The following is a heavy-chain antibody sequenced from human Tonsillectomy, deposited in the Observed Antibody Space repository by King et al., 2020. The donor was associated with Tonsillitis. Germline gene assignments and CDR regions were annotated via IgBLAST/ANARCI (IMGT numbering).Heavy chain of an antibody. J-gene: IGHJ6*02. V-gene: IGHV3-48*02. CDR3: ARDLPATIFGVVTYGMDV. CDR1: GFTFSSYS. Sequence: VQLVESGGGLVQPGGSVRLSCAASGFTFSSYSMNWVRQAPGKGLEWVSYISSSSSTIYYADSVKGRFTISRDNAKNSLYLQMNSLRDEDTAVYYCARDLPATIFGVVTYGMDVWGQGTTVTVSS. CDR2: ISSSSSTI. D-gene: IGHD3-3*01.